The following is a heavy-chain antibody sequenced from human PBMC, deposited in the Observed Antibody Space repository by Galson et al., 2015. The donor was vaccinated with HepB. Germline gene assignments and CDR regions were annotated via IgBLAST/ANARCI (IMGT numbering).Heavy chain of an antibody. CDR3: ARDIEGNTAMVIPYYYYGMDV. Sequence: SLRLSCAASGFTFSSYGMHWVRQAPGKGLEWVAVIWYDGSNKYYADSVKGRFTISRDNSKNTLYLQMNSLRAEDTAVYYCARDIEGNTAMVIPYYYYGMDVWGQGTTVTVSS. D-gene: IGHD5-18*01. V-gene: IGHV3-33*01. J-gene: IGHJ6*02. CDR2: IWYDGSNK. CDR1: GFTFSSYG.